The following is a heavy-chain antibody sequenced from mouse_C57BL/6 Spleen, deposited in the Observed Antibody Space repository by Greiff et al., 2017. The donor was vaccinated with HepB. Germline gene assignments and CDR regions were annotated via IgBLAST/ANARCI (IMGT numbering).Heavy chain of an antibody. Sequence: EVKLMESGPGLVKPSQSLSLTCSVSGYSITSGYYWNWLRQSPGNKLEWMGYISYDGSNNYNPSLKNRISITRDTSKNQFFLKLNSVTTEDTATYYCARDGTTVVATRYFDVWGTGTTVTVSS. CDR3: ARDGTTVVATRYFDV. CDR1: GYSITSGYY. D-gene: IGHD1-1*01. CDR2: ISYDGSN. V-gene: IGHV3-6*01. J-gene: IGHJ1*03.